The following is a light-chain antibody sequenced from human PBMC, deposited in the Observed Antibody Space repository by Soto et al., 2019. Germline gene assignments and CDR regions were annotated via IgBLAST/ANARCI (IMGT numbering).Light chain of an antibody. Sequence: QSALTQPASVSGSPGQSITISCTGTSSDVGSSNLVSWYQQHPGEAPKVMIYEGSQRPSGVSNRFSGSKSGNTASLTISGLQAEDEADYYCCSFAGSSTYVFGTGTKLTVL. CDR3: CSFAGSSTYV. J-gene: IGLJ1*01. CDR2: EGS. V-gene: IGLV2-23*01. CDR1: SSDVGSSNL.